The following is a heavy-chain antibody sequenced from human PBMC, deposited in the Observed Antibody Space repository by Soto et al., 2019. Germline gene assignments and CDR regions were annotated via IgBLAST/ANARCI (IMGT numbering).Heavy chain of an antibody. V-gene: IGHV4-31*03. CDR2: IYYSNST. J-gene: IGHJ5*02. CDR1: GGSISSGGYY. Sequence: QVQLQESGPGLVKPSQTLSLPCTVSGGSISSGGYYWRWILQHLGKGLEWIGYIYYSNSTYYNPSLKSRVTISLDTSKNLFSLKLTSVTAADTAVYYCARSVFPWGQGTLVTVSS. CDR3: ARSVFP.